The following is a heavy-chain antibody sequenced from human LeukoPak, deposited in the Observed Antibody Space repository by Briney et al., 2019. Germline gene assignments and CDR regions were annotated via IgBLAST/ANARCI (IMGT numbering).Heavy chain of an antibody. CDR1: GGSFSGYY. V-gene: IGHV4-34*01. CDR2: INHSGST. CDR3: ARAALGWHDYYYYMDV. D-gene: IGHD2-15*01. Sequence: PSETLSLTCAVYGGSFSGYYWSWIRQPPGKGLEWIGEINHSGSTNYNPSLKSRVTISVETSKNQFSLKLSSVTAADTAVYYCARAALGWHDYYYYMDVWGKGTTVTVSS. J-gene: IGHJ6*03.